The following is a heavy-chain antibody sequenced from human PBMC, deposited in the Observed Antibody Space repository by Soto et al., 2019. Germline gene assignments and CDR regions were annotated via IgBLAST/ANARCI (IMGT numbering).Heavy chain of an antibody. J-gene: IGHJ4*02. CDR1: GFTFSSFA. Sequence: GGSLSLSCAASGFTFSSFAMSWVRQAPGKGLECVSSISGRSEKTYYADSVKGRFTISRDNSKDTLYLQMSSLRPEDTAVYYCTKDSRCAWHPYYFDFWGQGTLVTVSS. D-gene: IGHD2-15*01. CDR2: ISGRSEKT. V-gene: IGHV3-23*01. CDR3: TKDSRCAWHPYYFDF.